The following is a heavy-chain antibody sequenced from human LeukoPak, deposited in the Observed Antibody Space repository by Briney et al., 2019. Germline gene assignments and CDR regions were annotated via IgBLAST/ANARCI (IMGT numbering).Heavy chain of an antibody. CDR3: ARVGARGSGRRVDY. J-gene: IGHJ4*02. CDR1: GESFGGYY. D-gene: IGHD3-10*01. V-gene: IGHV4-34*01. Sequence: PSETLSLTCAVYGESFGGYYWTWIRQPPGKGLEWIGEIDDSGSINYNPSLKSRVTILADTSKNQFSVKLSSVAAADTAVYYCARVGARGSGRRVDYWGQGTLVTVSS. CDR2: IDDSGSI.